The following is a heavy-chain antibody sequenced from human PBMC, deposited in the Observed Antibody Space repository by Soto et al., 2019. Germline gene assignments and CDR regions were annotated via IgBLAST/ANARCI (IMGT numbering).Heavy chain of an antibody. CDR3: ARNGGRGMKDAFDI. D-gene: IGHD2-15*01. Sequence: GESLKISCKGSGYSFTSYWISWVRQMPGKGLEWMGIIYPGDSDTKYSPTFEGQVTISVDKFISTAYLQWSSLKAPDTAMYYCARNGGRGMKDAFDIWGQGTMVTVSS. J-gene: IGHJ3*02. CDR2: IYPGDSDT. V-gene: IGHV5-51*01. CDR1: GYSFTSYW.